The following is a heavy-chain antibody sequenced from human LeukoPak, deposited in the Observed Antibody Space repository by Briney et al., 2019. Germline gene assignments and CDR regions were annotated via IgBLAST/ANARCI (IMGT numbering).Heavy chain of an antibody. J-gene: IGHJ4*02. D-gene: IGHD2-2*01. Sequence: ASVKVSCKASAYTFINVGISWLRQAPGQGLEWMGWISGNNDNPNYGQKFQGRLTVTTDSSTSTAYMELRNLRSDDTAVYYCARDGTSTGDYGGQGTLVTVSS. V-gene: IGHV1-18*01. CDR3: ARDGTSTGDY. CDR2: ISGNNDNP. CDR1: AYTFINVG.